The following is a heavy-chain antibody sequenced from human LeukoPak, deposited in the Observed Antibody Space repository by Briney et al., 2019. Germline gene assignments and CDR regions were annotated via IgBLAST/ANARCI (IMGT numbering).Heavy chain of an antibody. CDR2: IHSGGST. D-gene: IGHD4-17*01. CDR3: ARRRGNFGEGEFDY. CDR1: GVSISGFY. Sequence: PSETLSLTCSASGVSISGFYWNWIWQPPRKGPEWVGYIHSGGSTASNPSLRSRITFSIDTSKNQVSLRLTSVTATDTAVYYCARRRGNFGEGEFDYWGQGIPVTVST. J-gene: IGHJ4*02. V-gene: IGHV4-4*08.